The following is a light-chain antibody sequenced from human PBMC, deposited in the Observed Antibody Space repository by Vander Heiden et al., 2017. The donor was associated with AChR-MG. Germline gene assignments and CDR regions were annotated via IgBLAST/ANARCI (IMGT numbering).Light chain of an antibody. Sequence: SYVLTPPPSVSVAPGETARIICGGSNSGSKRVHWYQQNPGQAPVLVIYDDDDRPTGIPQRCTGSNSGTTAALTISRVEAGDEGDYYCQVWSSGYVFGAGTKVTVL. CDR1: NSGSKR. CDR3: QVWSSGYV. J-gene: IGLJ1*01. CDR2: DDD. V-gene: IGLV3-21*02.